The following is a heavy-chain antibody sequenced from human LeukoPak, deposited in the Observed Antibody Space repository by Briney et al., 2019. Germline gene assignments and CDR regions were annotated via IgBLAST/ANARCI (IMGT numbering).Heavy chain of an antibody. Sequence: GGSLRLSCAVSGFTFSSYGMHWVRQAPGKGLEWVAVIWHDGSNKYYADSVKGRFTISRDNSNNTLYLQMNTLRAEDTAVYYCVRALYRWAFSGYENSGPEPDYWGQGTLVTVSS. V-gene: IGHV3-33*01. CDR2: IWHDGSNK. J-gene: IGHJ4*02. CDR1: GFTFSSYG. CDR3: VRALYRWAFSGYENSGPEPDY. D-gene: IGHD5-12*01.